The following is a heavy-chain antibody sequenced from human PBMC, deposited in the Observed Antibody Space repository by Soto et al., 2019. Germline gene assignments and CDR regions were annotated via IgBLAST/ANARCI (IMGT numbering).Heavy chain of an antibody. CDR2: IKEDGSLK. D-gene: IGHD2-2*02. V-gene: IGHV3-7*01. CDR1: GFYITNYW. J-gene: IGHJ4*02. Sequence: DVQLVESGGGLVQPGGSLRLSCAASGFYITNYWMTWVRQAPGKGPEWVANIKEDGSLKFYVDSVRGRFTISRDNATNSVYLEMSRLSAEDTAVYYCVRDSYTAHWHTAGEDYWGQGTLVTVSS. CDR3: VRDSYTAHWHTAGEDY.